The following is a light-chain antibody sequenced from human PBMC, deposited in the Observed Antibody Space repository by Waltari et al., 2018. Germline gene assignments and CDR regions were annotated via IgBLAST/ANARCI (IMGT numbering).Light chain of an antibody. Sequence: IVLTQSPGTLSLSPGERATLSCRASQSVIRSLAWYQQKPGQAPKLLIYGASTRATGIPDRFTGGGSGTGFSLTIRSLEPEDFVIYFCQHYVRLPATFGQGTKVEIK. CDR1: QSVIRS. J-gene: IGKJ1*01. V-gene: IGKV3-20*01. CDR2: GAS. CDR3: QHYVRLPAT.